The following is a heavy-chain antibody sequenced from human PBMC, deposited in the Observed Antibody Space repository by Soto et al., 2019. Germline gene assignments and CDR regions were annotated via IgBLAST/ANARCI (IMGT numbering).Heavy chain of an antibody. Sequence: PGESLKISCKGSGYSFTSHWISWVRQMPGKGLEWMGRIDPSDSYTNYSPSFQGHVTISADKSISTAYLQWSSLKASDTAMYYCARQSRYYYDSSGGMDVWGQGTTVTVS. J-gene: IGHJ6*02. CDR3: ARQSRYYYDSSGGMDV. CDR1: GYSFTSHW. D-gene: IGHD3-22*01. CDR2: IDPSDSYT. V-gene: IGHV5-10-1*01.